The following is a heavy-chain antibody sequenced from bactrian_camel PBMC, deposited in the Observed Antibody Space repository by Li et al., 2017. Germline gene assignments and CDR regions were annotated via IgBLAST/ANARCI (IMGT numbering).Heavy chain of an antibody. CDR2: INHDGSLT. Sequence: HVQLVESGGDLVQPGGSLRLACAASGFVFSSYDMSWVRQAPGKGLEWVTGINHDGSLTWYSDSVRGRFTISRDNAKNTAYLQMNNLKSEDTALYYCAAGQWYTDEYRYWGQGTQVTV. V-gene: IGHV3S5*01. D-gene: IGHD6*01. CDR3: AAGQWYTDEYRY. CDR1: GFVFSSYD. J-gene: IGHJ4*01.